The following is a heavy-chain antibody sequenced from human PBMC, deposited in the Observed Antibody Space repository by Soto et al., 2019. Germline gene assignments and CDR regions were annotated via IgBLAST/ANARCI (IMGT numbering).Heavy chain of an antibody. D-gene: IGHD6-13*01. CDR3: AVISSPYYYYGMDV. CDR2: IIPIFGIA. CDR1: GGTFSSYA. J-gene: IGHJ6*02. Sequence: SVKVSCKASGGTFSSYAISWVRQAPGQGLEWMGGIIPIFGIANYAQKFQGRVTITADESTSTAYMELSSLRSEDTAVYYCAVISSPYYYYGMDVWGQGTTVTVSS. V-gene: IGHV1-69*13.